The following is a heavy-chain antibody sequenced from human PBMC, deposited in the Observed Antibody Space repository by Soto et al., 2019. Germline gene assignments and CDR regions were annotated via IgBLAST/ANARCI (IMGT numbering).Heavy chain of an antibody. CDR2: INPNSGAT. Sequence: ASVKVSCKASGYTFTGYFMHWVREAPGEGLEWMGWINPNSGATKYAQKFQGRVTLSRDTSISTAYMELSGLRSDDTAVYYCARGGGTILAPLPWGQGTLVTVSS. V-gene: IGHV1-2*02. CDR3: ARGGGTILAPLP. D-gene: IGHD3-3*01. CDR1: GYTFTGYF. J-gene: IGHJ5*02.